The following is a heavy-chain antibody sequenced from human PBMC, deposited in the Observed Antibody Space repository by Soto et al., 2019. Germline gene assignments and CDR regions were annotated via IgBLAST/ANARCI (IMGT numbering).Heavy chain of an antibody. CDR3: ARGLRDYDFGSGLLYYYYYMDV. V-gene: IGHV1-8*01. J-gene: IGHJ6*03. CDR2: MNPNSGNT. D-gene: IGHD3-3*01. CDR1: GYTFTSYD. Sequence: ASVKVSCKASGYTFTSYDINWVRQATGQGLEWMGWMNPNSGNTGYAQKFQGRVTMTRNTSISTAYMELSSLRSEDTAVYYCARGLRDYDFGSGLLYYYYYMDVWGKGTTVTVSS.